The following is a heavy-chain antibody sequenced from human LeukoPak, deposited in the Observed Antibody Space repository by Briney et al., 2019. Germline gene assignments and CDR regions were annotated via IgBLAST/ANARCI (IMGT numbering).Heavy chain of an antibody. CDR2: ISYDGSNK. D-gene: IGHD2-2*01. CDR1: GFIFSSYG. V-gene: IGHV3-30*18. Sequence: GGSLRLPCAASGFIFSSYGMHWVRQAPGKGLEWVAVISYDGSNKYYADSVKGRFTISRDNSKNTLYLQMNSLRAEDTAVYYCAKDPEGIVVVPASKFDYWGQGTLVTVSS. J-gene: IGHJ4*02. CDR3: AKDPEGIVVVPASKFDY.